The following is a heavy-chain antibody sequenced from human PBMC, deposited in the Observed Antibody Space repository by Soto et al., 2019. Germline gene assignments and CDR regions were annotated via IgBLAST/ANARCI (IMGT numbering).Heavy chain of an antibody. D-gene: IGHD3-10*01. V-gene: IGHV4-31*03. CDR2: IYYSGST. CDR1: GGSISSGGYY. CDR3: ARLQPPYYYGSGNPYWFDP. Sequence: SETLSLTCTVSGGSISSGGYYWSWIRQHPGKGLEWIGYIYYSGSTYYNPSLKSRVTISVDTSKNQFSLKLSSVTAADTAVYYCARLQPPYYYGSGNPYWFDPWGQGTLVTVSS. J-gene: IGHJ5*02.